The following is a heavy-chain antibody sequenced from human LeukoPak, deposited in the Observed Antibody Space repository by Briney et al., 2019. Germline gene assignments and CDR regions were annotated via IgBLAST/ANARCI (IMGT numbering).Heavy chain of an antibody. J-gene: IGHJ3*02. CDR3: ARGGGDFWSGGDAFDI. D-gene: IGHD3-3*01. CDR1: GYTFTSYY. V-gene: IGHV1-46*01. CDR2: INPSGGST. Sequence: ASVKVSCKAPGYTFTSYYMHWVRQAPGQGLEWMGIINPSGGSTSYAQKFQGRVTMTRDTSISTAYMELSRLRSDDTAVYYCARGGGDFWSGGDAFDIWGQGTMVTVSS.